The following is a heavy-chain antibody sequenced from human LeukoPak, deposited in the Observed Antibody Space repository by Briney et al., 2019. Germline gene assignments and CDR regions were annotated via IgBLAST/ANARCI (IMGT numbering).Heavy chain of an antibody. J-gene: IGHJ4*02. Sequence: GSLRLSCAASGFTSSRYAMSWVRQAPGKGLGWVSSISGSGGSTYYADSVKGRFTISRDNSKNTLYLQMNSLRAEDTAVYYCAKRGYGDYGGVYWGQGTLVTVFS. CDR2: ISGSGGST. CDR1: GFTSSRYA. CDR3: AKRGYGDYGGVY. D-gene: IGHD4-17*01. V-gene: IGHV3-23*01.